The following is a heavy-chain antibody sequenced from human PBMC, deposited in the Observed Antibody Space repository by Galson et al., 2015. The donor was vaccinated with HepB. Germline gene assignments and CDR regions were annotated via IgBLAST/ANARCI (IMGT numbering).Heavy chain of an antibody. Sequence: SLRLSCAASGFPYVNYVMSWVRQAPGKGLEWVSAISGSGDSTYYADSVKGRFTISRDNSKNTLYLQMNGLGAEDTAVYYCAKRRFWSGFWEHFDYWGQGTLVTVSS. CDR1: GFPYVNYV. D-gene: IGHD3-3*01. J-gene: IGHJ4*02. CDR3: AKRRFWSGFWEHFDY. CDR2: ISGSGDST. V-gene: IGHV3-23*01.